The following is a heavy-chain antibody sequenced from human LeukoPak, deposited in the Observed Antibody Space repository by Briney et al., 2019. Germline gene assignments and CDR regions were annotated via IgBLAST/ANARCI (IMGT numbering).Heavy chain of an antibody. CDR3: ARDILNGYLGN. J-gene: IGHJ4*02. CDR2: IWYDGSKK. CDR1: GFIFSNYG. V-gene: IGHV3-33*01. D-gene: IGHD3-9*01. Sequence: GGSLRLSCAASGFIFSNYGMQWVRQAPGKGLEWVAVIWYDGSKKYYVDSVKGRFTISRDDSKNTLYLQMNSLGAEDTAVYYCARDILNGYLGNWGQGTLVTVSS.